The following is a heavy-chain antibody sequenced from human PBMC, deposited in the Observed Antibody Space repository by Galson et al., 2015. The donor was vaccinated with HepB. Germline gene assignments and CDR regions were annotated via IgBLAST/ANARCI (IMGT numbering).Heavy chain of an antibody. D-gene: IGHD3-3*01. CDR2: TYYRSKWDN. Sequence: CAISGDSVSSNSAAWNWIRQSPSRGLEWLGRTYYRSKWDNDYAVSVKSRITINPDTSKNQFSLQLNSVTPEDTAVYYCARDSPEYYDFWSGYSNWFDPWGQGTLVTVSS. J-gene: IGHJ5*02. V-gene: IGHV6-1*01. CDR3: ARDSPEYYDFWSGYSNWFDP. CDR1: GDSVSSNSAA.